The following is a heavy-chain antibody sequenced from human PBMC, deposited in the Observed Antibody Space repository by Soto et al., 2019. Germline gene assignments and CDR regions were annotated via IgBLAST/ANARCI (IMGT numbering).Heavy chain of an antibody. J-gene: IGHJ6*03. CDR3: ARVVSSYNFYYYYMDV. CDR1: GGSFSGYY. Sequence: SETLSLTCAVYGGSFSGYYWSWIRQPPGKGLEWIGEINHSGSTNYNPSLKSRVTISVDTSKNQFSLKLSSVTAADTAVYYCARVVSSYNFYYYYMDVWGKGTTVT. V-gene: IGHV4-34*01. CDR2: INHSGST. D-gene: IGHD2-2*02.